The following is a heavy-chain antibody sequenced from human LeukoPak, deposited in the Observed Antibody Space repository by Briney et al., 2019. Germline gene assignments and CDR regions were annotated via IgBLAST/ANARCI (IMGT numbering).Heavy chain of an antibody. CDR3: ARTMYYYDSSGYLY. Sequence: SETLSLTCTVSTDSIKGYYWSWIRQPAGKGLEWIGRIYTSGITNYNPSLKSRVTMSVDTSMNQFSLKLTSVTAADTAVYYCARTMYYYDSSGYLYWGQGTLVTVSS. D-gene: IGHD3-22*01. V-gene: IGHV4-4*07. CDR1: TDSIKGYY. CDR2: IYTSGIT. J-gene: IGHJ4*02.